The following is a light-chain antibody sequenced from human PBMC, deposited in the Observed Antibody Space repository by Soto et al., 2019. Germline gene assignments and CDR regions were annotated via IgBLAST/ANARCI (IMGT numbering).Light chain of an antibody. J-gene: IGLJ2*01. CDR3: QSYDNSLSGPVV. Sequence: QSVLTQPPSVSGAPGQTVTISCTGSSSNIGADYDVHWYQQLPGTAPKLLIFGDTNRPSGVPDRFSGSKSGTSASLAISGLQAEDEDAYFCQSYDNSLSGPVVFGGGTKVTVL. CDR1: SSNIGADYD. V-gene: IGLV1-40*01. CDR2: GDT.